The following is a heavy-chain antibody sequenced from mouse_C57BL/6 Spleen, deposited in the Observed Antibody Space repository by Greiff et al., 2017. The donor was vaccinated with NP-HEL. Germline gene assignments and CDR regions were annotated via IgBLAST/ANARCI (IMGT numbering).Heavy chain of an antibody. CDR2: ISNGGGST. CDR3: ARRGNDYAWFAY. CDR1: GFTFSDYY. J-gene: IGHJ3*01. Sequence: EVKLMESGGGLVQPGGSLKLSCAASGFTFSDYYMYWVRQTPEKRLEWVAYISNGGGSTYYPDTVKGRFTISRDNAKNTLYLQMSRLKSEDTAMYYCARRGNDYAWFAYWGQGTLVTVSA. D-gene: IGHD2-4*01. V-gene: IGHV5-12*01.